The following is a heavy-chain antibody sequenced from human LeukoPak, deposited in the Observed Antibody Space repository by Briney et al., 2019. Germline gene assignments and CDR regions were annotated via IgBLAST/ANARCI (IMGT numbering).Heavy chain of an antibody. J-gene: IGHJ4*02. CDR3: ARINTAGCDY. CDR2: IYYSGST. V-gene: IGHV4-39*07. D-gene: IGHD5-18*01. CDR1: GGSISSSSYY. Sequence: SETLSLTCTVSGGSISSSSYYWGWIRQPSGKGLEWIGSIYYSGSTYYNPSLKSRVTISVDTSKNQFSLKLSSVTAADTAVYYCARINTAGCDYWGQGTLVTVSS.